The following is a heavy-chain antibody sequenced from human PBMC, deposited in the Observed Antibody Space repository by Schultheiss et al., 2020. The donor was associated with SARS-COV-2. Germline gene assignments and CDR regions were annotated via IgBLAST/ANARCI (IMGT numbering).Heavy chain of an antibody. V-gene: IGHV3-30*03. D-gene: IGHD6-13*01. CDR3: ARDPTDIAAVAYGMDV. CDR1: GFTFSSYG. Sequence: GGSLRLSCAASGFTFSSYGMHWVRQAPGKGLEWVAVISYDGSNKYYADSVKGRFTISRDNAKNSLYLQMNSLRAEDTAVYYCARDPTDIAAVAYGMDVWGQGTTVTVSS. CDR2: ISYDGSNK. J-gene: IGHJ6*02.